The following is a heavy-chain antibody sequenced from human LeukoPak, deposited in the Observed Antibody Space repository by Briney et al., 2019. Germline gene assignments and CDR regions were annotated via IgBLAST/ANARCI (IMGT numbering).Heavy chain of an antibody. CDR1: GGSISSSSYY. Sequence: PSETLSLTCTVSGGSISSSSYYWGWIRQPPGKGLEWIGSIYYSGSTNYNPSLKSRVTISVDTSKNQFSLKLSSVTAADTAVYYCARVAGYVIDYWGQGTLVTVSS. V-gene: IGHV4-39*07. CDR3: ARVAGYVIDY. CDR2: IYYSGST. J-gene: IGHJ4*02. D-gene: IGHD5-12*01.